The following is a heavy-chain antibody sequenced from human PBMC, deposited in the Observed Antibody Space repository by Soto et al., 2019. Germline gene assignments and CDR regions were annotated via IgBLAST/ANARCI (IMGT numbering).Heavy chain of an antibody. D-gene: IGHD2-15*01. J-gene: IGHJ6*02. CDR3: AVDLVVVAATARNYCSYGMDV. CDR2: IIPIFGTA. V-gene: IGHV1-69*12. Sequence: QVQLVQSGAEVKKPGSSVKVSCKASGGTFSSYAISWVRQAPGQGLEGMGGIIPIFGTANYAQKYQGRVTITADDSTSTAYMELSSLRSEDTAVYYCAVDLVVVAATARNYCSYGMDVWGQGTTVTVSS. CDR1: GGTFSSYA.